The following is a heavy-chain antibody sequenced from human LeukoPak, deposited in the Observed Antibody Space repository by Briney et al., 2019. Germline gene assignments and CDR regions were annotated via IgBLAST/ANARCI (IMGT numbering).Heavy chain of an antibody. J-gene: IGHJ3*02. CDR1: GGSINSGNYF. CDR2: IHDNGGT. Sequence: PSETLSLTCTVSGGSINSGNYFWSWIRQPPGKRLEWIGYIHDNGGTNYNPSLKSRVTISVDTSKKQFSLKLSSVTAADTAVYYCARNPSITMDDAFDIWGQGTMVTVSS. D-gene: IGHD3-10*01. CDR3: ARNPSITMDDAFDI. V-gene: IGHV4-61*01.